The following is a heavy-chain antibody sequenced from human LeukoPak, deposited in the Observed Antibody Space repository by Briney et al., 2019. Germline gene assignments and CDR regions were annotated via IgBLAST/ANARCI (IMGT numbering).Heavy chain of an antibody. V-gene: IGHV5-10-1*01. D-gene: IGHD6-19*01. CDR3: ARLMSGSASFDY. CDR1: GYSFTNYW. Sequence: GESLKISWKGSGYSFTNYWITWVRQMPGKGLEGGGRIDPSDSYTNYSPSFQGHVTISADKSISTAYLPWSSLKASDTAMYYCARLMSGSASFDYWGEGTLLTVSS. J-gene: IGHJ4*02. CDR2: IDPSDSYT.